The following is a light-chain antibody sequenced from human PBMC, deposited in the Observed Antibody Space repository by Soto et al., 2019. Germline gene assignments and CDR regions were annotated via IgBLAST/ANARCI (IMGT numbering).Light chain of an antibody. J-gene: IGLJ1*01. CDR3: AAWDDSLNGSV. Sequence: QSVLTQPPSASGTPGQTVTVSCSGSSSNIGSYTVNWYQQLPGTAPKLVIYSNHQRPSGVPDRLSGSKSGTSASLAISGLQSEDEADYYCAAWDDSLNGSVFGSGTKLTVL. V-gene: IGLV1-44*01. CDR2: SNH. CDR1: SSNIGSYT.